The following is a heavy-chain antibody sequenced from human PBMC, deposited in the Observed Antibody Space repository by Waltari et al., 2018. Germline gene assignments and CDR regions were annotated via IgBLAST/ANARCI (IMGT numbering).Heavy chain of an antibody. D-gene: IGHD6-19*01. V-gene: IGHV1-3*03. CDR3: AVLAGNSGDY. J-gene: IGHJ4*02. Sequence: QVQLVQSGAEVKKPGASVKVSCKASGYTFPSYAMHWVRQAPGQRLEWMGWINAGNGNTKYSQEFQGRVTITADKSTSTAYMELSSLRSEDTAVYYCAVLAGNSGDYWGQGTLVTVSS. CDR1: GYTFPSYA. CDR2: INAGNGNT.